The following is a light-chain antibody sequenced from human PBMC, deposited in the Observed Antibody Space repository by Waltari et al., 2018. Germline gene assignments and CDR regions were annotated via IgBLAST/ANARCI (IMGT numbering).Light chain of an antibody. J-gene: IGLJ2*01. CDR3: CSYAGTYPVV. Sequence: QSALTPPRSVSGSPGQSVTISCTGTSSDVGGYNYVSWYQQHPGKAPTLMIYDVSQRPSGVPDRFSGSKSGNTASLTISGLQAEDEADYYCCSYAGTYPVVFGGGTKLTVL. V-gene: IGLV2-11*01. CDR2: DVS. CDR1: SSDVGGYNY.